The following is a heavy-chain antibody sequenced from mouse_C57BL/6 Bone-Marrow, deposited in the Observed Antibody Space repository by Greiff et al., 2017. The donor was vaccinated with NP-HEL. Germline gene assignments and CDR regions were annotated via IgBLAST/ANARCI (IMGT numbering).Heavy chain of an antibody. CDR3: ARKHYGSSYFDY. CDR1: GFSLTSYG. D-gene: IGHD1-1*01. CDR2: LWSGGST. Sequence: QLTESGPGLVQPSQSLSITCTVSGFSLTSYGVHWVRPSPVKGLEWLGVLWSGGSTDYNAAFISRLSISQDNSKSQFFFKMNSLQADDTAIYYCARKHYGSSYFDYWGQGTTLTVSS. V-gene: IGHV2-2*01. J-gene: IGHJ2*01.